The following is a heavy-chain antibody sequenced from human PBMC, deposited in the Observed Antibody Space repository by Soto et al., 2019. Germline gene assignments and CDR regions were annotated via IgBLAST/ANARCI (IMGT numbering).Heavy chain of an antibody. CDR3: ARLYGSGSYYVPLWDYYYYYMDV. Sequence: QVPLVQSGAEVKKPGASVKVSCKASGYTCTSYGISWVRQAPGQGLEGMGGISAYNGNTNYAQKLQGRVTMTTDTSTSTAYMELRSLRSDDTAVYYCARLYGSGSYYVPLWDYYYYYMDVWGKGTTVTVSS. D-gene: IGHD3-10*01. CDR2: ISAYNGNT. J-gene: IGHJ6*03. CDR1: GYTCTSYG. V-gene: IGHV1-18*01.